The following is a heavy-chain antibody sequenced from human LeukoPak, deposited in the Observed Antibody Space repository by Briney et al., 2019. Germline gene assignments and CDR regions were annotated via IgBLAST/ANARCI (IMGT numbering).Heavy chain of an antibody. CDR1: GFTSSSYG. CDR2: TWYDGSNK. CDR3: ASLRSGPRYGMDV. Sequence: GGSLRLSCAASGFTSSSYGMHWVRQAPGKGLEWVAVTWYDGSNKYYADSVKGRFTISRDNSKNMLYLQMNSLRAEDTAVFYCASLRSGPRYGMDVWGQGTTVTVSS. J-gene: IGHJ6*02. D-gene: IGHD3-3*01. V-gene: IGHV3-33*01.